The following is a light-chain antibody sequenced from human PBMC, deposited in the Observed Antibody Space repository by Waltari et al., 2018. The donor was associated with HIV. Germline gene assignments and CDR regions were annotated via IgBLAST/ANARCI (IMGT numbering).Light chain of an antibody. CDR1: HDISNY. CDR3: RQYDNFPLT. V-gene: IGKV1-33*01. J-gene: IGKJ4*01. Sequence: IQMTQSPSSLSASVVASVTITCRASHDISNYLNWFQQRPGKAPNLLIFDASNLHTGVSSRFSGRGSGRDFSLTITNLQPDDSATYFCRQYDNFPLTFGGGTKVQIK. CDR2: DAS.